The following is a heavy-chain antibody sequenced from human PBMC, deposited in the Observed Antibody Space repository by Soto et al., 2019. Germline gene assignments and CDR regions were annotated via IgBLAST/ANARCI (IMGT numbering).Heavy chain of an antibody. Sequence: QVQLVQSGAEVKKPGASVKVSCKASGYTFTNYAISWVRQAPGQGLEWMGWISAYNGNTNYAQKLQGRVTMTTDTSTSPASVELRSLRSDDTAVYYCARAWFGDFVYYFDYWGQGTLVTVSS. J-gene: IGHJ4*02. D-gene: IGHD3-10*01. CDR3: ARAWFGDFVYYFDY. V-gene: IGHV1-18*01. CDR2: ISAYNGNT. CDR1: GYTFTNYA.